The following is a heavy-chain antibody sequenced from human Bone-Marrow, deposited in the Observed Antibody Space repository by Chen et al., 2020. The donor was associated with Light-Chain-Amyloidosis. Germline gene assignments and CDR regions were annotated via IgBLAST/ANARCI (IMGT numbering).Heavy chain of an antibody. D-gene: IGHD2-2*01. CDR3: AREGEDANLDWFDP. V-gene: IGHV1-46*01. Sequence: QVQLVQSGAEVKEPGASVKVSCQASGYTFTYYPMNWVRQAPGQGLEWMGRINPSGGSTFYAKKFQGRVTMTRETSTSTVYMELTSLRSDDTAVYYCAREGEDANLDWFDPWGQGTLVTVSS. CDR1: GYTFTYYP. CDR2: INPSGGST. J-gene: IGHJ5*02.